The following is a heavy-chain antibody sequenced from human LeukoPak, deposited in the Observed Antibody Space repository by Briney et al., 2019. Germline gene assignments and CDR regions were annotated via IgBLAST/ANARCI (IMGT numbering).Heavy chain of an antibody. CDR1: GYTFTNND. D-gene: IGHD2-2*01. CDR2: IRTYNGDT. Sequence: ASVKVSCKASGYTFTNNDIHWVRQATGQGLEWMGWIRTYNGDTNYAQKLQGRVTMTADTSTSTTYMELRSLRSDDTAVYYCALIPYCTTATCYYFDYWGQGTLVTVSS. CDR3: ALIPYCTTATCYYFDY. J-gene: IGHJ4*02. V-gene: IGHV1-18*01.